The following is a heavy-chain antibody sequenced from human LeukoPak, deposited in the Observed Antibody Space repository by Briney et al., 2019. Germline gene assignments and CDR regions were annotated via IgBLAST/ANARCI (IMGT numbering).Heavy chain of an antibody. D-gene: IGHD4-23*01. Sequence: GGSLRLSCAASGFNFNIYGMQWVRQAPDKGLEWVTYISYNGGKIHCSDSVKGRFTISRDNSRNTLYLQMNSLRPEDTAVYYCAKVAGNIYYFDYWGQGALVTVSS. CDR1: GFNFNIYG. V-gene: IGHV3-30*02. CDR2: ISYNGGKI. CDR3: AKVAGNIYYFDY. J-gene: IGHJ4*02.